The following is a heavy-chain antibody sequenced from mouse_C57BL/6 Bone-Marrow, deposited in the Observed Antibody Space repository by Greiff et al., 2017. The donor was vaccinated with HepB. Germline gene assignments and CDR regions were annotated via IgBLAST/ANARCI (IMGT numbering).Heavy chain of an antibody. J-gene: IGHJ3*01. V-gene: IGHV1-81*01. CDR1: GYTFTSYG. CDR2: IYPRSGNT. Sequence: QVQLKQSGAELARPGASVKLSCKVSGYTFTSYGISWVKQRTGQGLEWIGEIYPRSGNTYYNEKFKGKATLTADKSSSTAYMELRSLTSEDSAVYFCAPYYYGSSYGGFAYWGQGTLVTVSA. CDR3: APYYYGSSYGGFAY. D-gene: IGHD1-1*01.